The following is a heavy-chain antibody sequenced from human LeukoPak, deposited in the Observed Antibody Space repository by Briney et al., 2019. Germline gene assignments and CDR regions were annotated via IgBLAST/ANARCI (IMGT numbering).Heavy chain of an antibody. CDR2: IHYSGNT. Sequence: PSETLSLTCTVSGGSISSGGYYWSWIRQHPGKGLEWIGYIHYSGNTYYNPSLKSRITISVDTSKNQFSLKLSSVTAADTAVYYCARRWFGEFFDYWGQGTLVTVSS. V-gene: IGHV4-31*03. D-gene: IGHD3-10*01. CDR3: ARRWFGEFFDY. J-gene: IGHJ4*02. CDR1: GGSISSGGYY.